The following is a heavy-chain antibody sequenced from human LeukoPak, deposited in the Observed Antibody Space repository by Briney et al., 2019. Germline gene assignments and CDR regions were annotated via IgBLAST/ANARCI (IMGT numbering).Heavy chain of an antibody. CDR1: GFTFSSYS. CDR2: ISSSSSYI. CDR3: AREGIMITFGGVILKSLQNGMDV. J-gene: IGHJ6*02. D-gene: IGHD3-16*02. V-gene: IGHV3-21*04. Sequence: GGSLRLSCAASGFTFSSYSMNWVRQAPGKGLEWVSSISSSSSYIYYADSVKGRFTISRDNAKNSLYLQMNSLRAEDTAVYYCAREGIMITFGGVILKSLQNGMDVWGQGTTVTVSS.